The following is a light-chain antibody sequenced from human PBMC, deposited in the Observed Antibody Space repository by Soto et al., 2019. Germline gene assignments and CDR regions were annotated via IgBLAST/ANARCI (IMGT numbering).Light chain of an antibody. CDR3: QQYNNWPRT. V-gene: IGKV3-15*01. CDR2: GAS. Sequence: EIVMTQSPATLSVSPGERATLSCRASQSVSSNLAWYQQKPGQAPSLLIYGASTRATGIPARLSGSGSGTDFTLTISSLQSEDFAVYYCQQYNNWPRTFGQGTKVDIK. CDR1: QSVSSN. J-gene: IGKJ1*01.